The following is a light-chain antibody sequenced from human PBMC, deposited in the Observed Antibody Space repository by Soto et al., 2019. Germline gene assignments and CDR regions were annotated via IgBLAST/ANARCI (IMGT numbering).Light chain of an antibody. CDR1: SSDVGSYDH. V-gene: IGLV2-14*01. Sequence: QSALTQPASVSGSPGQSITISCSGTSSDVGSYDHVAWYQQHPGKAPKLMIFEVSSRPSGVSYRFSGSKSGNTASLTISGLQAEDEADYYCSSYTSSSTLYVFGSGTKVTVL. J-gene: IGLJ1*01. CDR2: EVS. CDR3: SSYTSSSTLYV.